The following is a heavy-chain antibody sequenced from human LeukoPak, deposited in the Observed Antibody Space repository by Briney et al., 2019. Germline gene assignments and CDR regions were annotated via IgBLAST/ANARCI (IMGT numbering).Heavy chain of an antibody. Sequence: GASVKVSCKASGYTFTSYYMHWVRQAPGQGLEWMGIINPSGGSTSYAQKFQGRVTMTRDTSTSTVYMELSSLRSEDTAVYYCARQSRVGRGDDLYYFDYWGQGTLVTVSS. V-gene: IGHV1-46*01. CDR1: GYTFTSYY. CDR3: ARQSRVGRGDDLYYFDY. D-gene: IGHD3-3*01. J-gene: IGHJ4*02. CDR2: INPSGGST.